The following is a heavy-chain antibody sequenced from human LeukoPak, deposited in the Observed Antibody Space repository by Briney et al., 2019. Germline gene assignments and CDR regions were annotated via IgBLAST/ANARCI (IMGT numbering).Heavy chain of an antibody. CDR3: AKGPAYSSSWYSLLGDY. CDR1: GFTFSIYG. CDR2: IRYDGSNK. Sequence: PGGSLRLSCAASGFTFSIYGMHWVRQAPGKGLEWVAFIRYDGSNKYYADSVKGRFTISRDNSKNTLYLQMNSLRAEDTAVYYCAKGPAYSSSWYSLLGDYWGRGTLVTVSS. V-gene: IGHV3-30*02. J-gene: IGHJ4*02. D-gene: IGHD6-13*01.